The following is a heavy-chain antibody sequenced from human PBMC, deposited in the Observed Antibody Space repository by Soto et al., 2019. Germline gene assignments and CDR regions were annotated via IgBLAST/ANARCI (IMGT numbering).Heavy chain of an antibody. CDR3: AREVVGARANPFDY. V-gene: IGHV1-2*02. CDR2: INPNSGGT. Sequence: GASVKVSCKASGYTFTGYYMHWVRQAPGQGLEWMGWINPNSGGTNYAQKFQGRVTMTRDTSISTAYMELSRLRSDDTAVYYCAREVVGARANPFDYCGQGPLVTVYS. D-gene: IGHD2-15*01. J-gene: IGHJ4*02. CDR1: GYTFTGYY.